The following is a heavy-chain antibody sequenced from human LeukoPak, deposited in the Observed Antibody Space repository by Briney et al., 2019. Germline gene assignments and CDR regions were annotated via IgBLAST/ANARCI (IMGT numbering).Heavy chain of an antibody. D-gene: IGHD1-14*01. CDR1: GFTFTIYA. CDR2: TDGSNK. CDR3: AKDLIAGAPDYFDY. V-gene: IGHV3-30-3*01. J-gene: IGHJ4*02. Sequence: GGSLRLSCAASGFTFTIYAIHWVRQAPGKGLEWPAVTDGSNKFYSDSVKGRFTISGDSSKNTVYLQMNSLRPEDTAMYYCAKDLIAGAPDYFDYWGQGTLVSVSS.